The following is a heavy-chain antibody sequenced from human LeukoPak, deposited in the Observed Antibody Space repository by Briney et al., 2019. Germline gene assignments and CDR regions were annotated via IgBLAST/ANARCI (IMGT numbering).Heavy chain of an antibody. D-gene: IGHD1-26*01. CDR2: IIPIFGTA. J-gene: IGHJ6*02. Sequence: ASVKVSCKASGGTFSSYAISWVRQAPGQGLEWMGGIIPIFGTANYAQKFQGRVTITADESTSTAYMELSSLRSEDTAVYYCAGAGGSYSRDYYYGMDVWGQGTTVTVSS. CDR3: AGAGGSYSRDYYYGMDV. CDR1: GGTFSSYA. V-gene: IGHV1-69*13.